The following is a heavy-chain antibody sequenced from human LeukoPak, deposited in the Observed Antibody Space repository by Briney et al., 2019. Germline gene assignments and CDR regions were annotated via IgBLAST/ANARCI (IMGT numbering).Heavy chain of an antibody. D-gene: IGHD2-2*02. V-gene: IGHV3-74*01. J-gene: IGHJ4*02. CDR2: INSDGSST. Sequence: GGSLRLSCAASGFTFSNYVMGWVRQDPGKGLQWVSRINSDGSSTSYADSVKGRFTISRDNAKNTLYLQMNSLRAEDTAVYYCARVRSCSSTSCYSNFDYWGQGTLVTVSS. CDR3: ARVRSCSSTSCYSNFDY. CDR1: GFTFSNYV.